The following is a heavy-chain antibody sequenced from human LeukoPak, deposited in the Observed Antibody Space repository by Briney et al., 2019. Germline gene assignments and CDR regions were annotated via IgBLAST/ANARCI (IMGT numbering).Heavy chain of an antibody. Sequence: GGSPRLSCAASGFTFSSYWMSWVRQAPGKGLEWVADIKQDGSEKYYVDSVKGRFTISRDNAKNSLYLQMNSLRAEDTAVYYCARDIPITMVRGVIIGPWFDHWGQGTLVTVSS. CDR2: IKQDGSEK. CDR1: GFTFSSYW. CDR3: ARDIPITMVRGVIIGPWFDH. V-gene: IGHV3-7*03. D-gene: IGHD3-10*01. J-gene: IGHJ5*02.